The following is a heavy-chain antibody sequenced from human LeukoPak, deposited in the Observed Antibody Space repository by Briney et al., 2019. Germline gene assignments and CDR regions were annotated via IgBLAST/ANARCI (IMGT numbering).Heavy chain of an antibody. CDR1: GFTFTCCW. V-gene: IGHV3-7*01. D-gene: IGHD4-23*01. CDR2: IKQNGGEK. CDR3: ARVPGVTRYFDS. J-gene: IGHJ4*02. Sequence: GGSLRLSCAASGFTFTCCWMSWVRHTPGKGLEWVASIKQNGGEKFCADSVKGRFTISRDNAKNSLYLRLNSLRAEDTAVYYCARVPGVTRYFDSWGQGILVTVSS.